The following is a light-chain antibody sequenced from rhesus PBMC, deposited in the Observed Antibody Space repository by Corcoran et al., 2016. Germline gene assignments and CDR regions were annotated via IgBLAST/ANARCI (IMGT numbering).Light chain of an antibody. J-gene: IGKJ1*01. CDR3: QQYSRSPWT. V-gene: IGKV1-22*01. CDR1: QTINSW. CDR2: KAS. Sequence: DIQMTQSPSSLPASVGDTVTITCRASQTINSWLDWYQHKPVKAPNLLIYKASSLQSGVPSRFSGSGSRTDFTITISSRRSKDFATYFCQQYSRSPWTFGQGTKVEIK.